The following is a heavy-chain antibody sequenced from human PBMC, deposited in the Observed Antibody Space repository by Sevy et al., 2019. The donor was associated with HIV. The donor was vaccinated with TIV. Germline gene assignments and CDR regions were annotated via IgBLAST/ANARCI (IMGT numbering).Heavy chain of an antibody. CDR3: ASGGCTRPHDY. CDR1: GFAFYDYS. D-gene: IGHD2-8*01. Sequence: GGSLRLSCAASGFAFYDYSMSWIRQAPGKGLEWVATLAFGCGKINYADSVKGRFTISRDNSKNSFYLQMDNLRVEDTALYSWASGGCTRPHDYWGQGTRVTVSS. V-gene: IGHV3-23*01. J-gene: IGHJ4*02. CDR2: LAFGCGKI.